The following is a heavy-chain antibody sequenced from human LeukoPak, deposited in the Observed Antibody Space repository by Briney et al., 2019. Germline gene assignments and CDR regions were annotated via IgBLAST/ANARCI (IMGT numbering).Heavy chain of an antibody. CDR1: GFTFNDAW. CDR3: ARRSGSSWSSFDY. J-gene: IGHJ4*02. D-gene: IGHD6-13*01. Sequence: RGSLRLSCAASGFTFNDAWMNWVRQAPGKGLEWVSGISGFGGSTYYAPSVKGRLTISRDNFGNMLYLHLDSLRVEDTAIYYCARRSGSSWSSFDYWGQGALVTVSS. V-gene: IGHV3-23*01. CDR2: ISGFGGST.